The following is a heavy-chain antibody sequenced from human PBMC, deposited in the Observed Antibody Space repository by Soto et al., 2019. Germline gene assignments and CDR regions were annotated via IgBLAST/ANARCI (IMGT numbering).Heavy chain of an antibody. CDR2: IIPIFGTA. CDR1: GGSFISCA. CDR3: ARSTMVRGVILHYYYYGMDV. Sequence: VKVSSKASGGSFISCAIIWVRQAPGQGLEWMGGIIPIFGTANYAQKFQCRVTITADKSTSTAYMELSSLRSEDTAVYYCARSTMVRGVILHYYYYGMDVWGHGTTVTVS. V-gene: IGHV1-69*06. J-gene: IGHJ6*02. D-gene: IGHD3-10*01.